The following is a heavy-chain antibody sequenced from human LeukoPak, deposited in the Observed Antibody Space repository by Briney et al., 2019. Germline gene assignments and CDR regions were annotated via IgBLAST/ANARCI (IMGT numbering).Heavy chain of an antibody. J-gene: IGHJ4*02. CDR2: INHSGST. Sequence: PSETLSLTCAVYGGSFSGYYWSWIRQPPGKGLEWIGEINHSGSTNYNPSLKSRVTISVDTSKNQFSLKLSSVTAADTAVYYCARADYYGSGSYYSYFDYWGQGTLVTVPS. CDR1: GGSFSGYY. D-gene: IGHD3-10*01. V-gene: IGHV4-34*01. CDR3: ARADYYGSGSYYSYFDY.